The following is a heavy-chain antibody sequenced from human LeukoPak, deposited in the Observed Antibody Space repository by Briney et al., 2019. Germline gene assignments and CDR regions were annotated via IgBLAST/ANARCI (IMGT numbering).Heavy chain of an antibody. J-gene: IGHJ4*02. Sequence: GGSLRLSCTASGFTFSSFGMNWVRQAPGKGLEWVSYIGSGSSAIYYADSVKGRFTISRDNAKNSLFLQMNSLRDEDAAVYYCARAPRSGYDYWGQGTLVTVSS. CDR1: GFTFSSFG. CDR2: IGSGSSAI. V-gene: IGHV3-48*02. CDR3: ARAPRSGYDY. D-gene: IGHD3-22*01.